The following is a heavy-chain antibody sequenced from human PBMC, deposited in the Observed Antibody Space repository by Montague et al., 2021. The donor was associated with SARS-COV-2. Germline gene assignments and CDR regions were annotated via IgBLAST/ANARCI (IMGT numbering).Heavy chain of an antibody. CDR2: IYHSGST. CDR3: ARAQKMISGMLIPPYYFDF. D-gene: IGHD3/OR15-3a*01. V-gene: IGHV4-4*02. Sequence: SETLSLTCSVSGHSIWSSDWWTWVRQPPGKGLEWFGEIYHSGSTTYNPSLKSRVTISVDKSKNQFSLTLTSLTAADTAVYYCARAQKMISGMLIPPYYFDFWGQGTLVTVSS. CDR1: GHSIWSSDW. J-gene: IGHJ4*02.